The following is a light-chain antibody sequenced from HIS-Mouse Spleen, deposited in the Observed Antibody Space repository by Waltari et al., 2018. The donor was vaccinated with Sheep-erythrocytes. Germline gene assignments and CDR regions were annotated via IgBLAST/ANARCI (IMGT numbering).Light chain of an antibody. V-gene: IGLV3-1*01. CDR1: KLGYKY. J-gene: IGLJ2*01. CDR3: QAWDSSTVV. CDR2: QDS. Sequence: SYELTQPPSVSVSPGQPASITCSGDKLGYKYACWYHQKPGQSPVLVIYQDSKRPSGIPERFSGSNSGNTATLTISGTQAMDEADYYCQAWDSSTVVFGGGTKLTVL.